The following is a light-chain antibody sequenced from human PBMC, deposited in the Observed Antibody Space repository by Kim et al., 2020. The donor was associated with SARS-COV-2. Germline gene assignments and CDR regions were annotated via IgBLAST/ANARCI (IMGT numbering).Light chain of an antibody. CDR3: QQYNNWPPYT. V-gene: IGKV3-15*01. Sequence: EIVMTQSPATRSVSPGERTTLSCRASQSVSSNLAWYQQKPGQAPRLLIYGASTRATGIPARFSGSGSRTEFTLTISSLQSEDFAVYYCQQYNNWPPYTFGQGTKLEI. CDR1: QSVSSN. J-gene: IGKJ2*01. CDR2: GAS.